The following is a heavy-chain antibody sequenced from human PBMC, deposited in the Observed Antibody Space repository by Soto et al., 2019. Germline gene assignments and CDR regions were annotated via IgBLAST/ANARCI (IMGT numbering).Heavy chain of an antibody. Sequence: GGSLRLSCAASGFTFSNFGMHWVRQAPGKGLEWVALISYDGSNKYYADSVKGRFTISRDTSKNTLYLQMSSLRAEDTAVYYCAKDKLSSTDDFDSWGQGTMVTVS. CDR3: AKDKLSSTDDFDS. CDR1: GFTFSNFG. CDR2: ISYDGSNK. V-gene: IGHV3-30*18. J-gene: IGHJ3*02.